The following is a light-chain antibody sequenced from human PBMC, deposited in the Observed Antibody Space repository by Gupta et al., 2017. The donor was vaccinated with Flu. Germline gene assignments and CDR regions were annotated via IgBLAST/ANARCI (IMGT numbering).Light chain of an antibody. V-gene: IGLV6-57*01. CDR2: EHN. Sequence: NFMLTQPHSVSQSPGKTVTISCTRSSGSIASNYVQWYQQRPGSSPTTVIYEHNRRPSGVPDRFSGSIDSSSNSTSLTISGLKTEDEADYDCQSYDSTDQVFGGGTKLTVL. CDR1: SGSIASNY. J-gene: IGLJ3*02. CDR3: QSYDSTDQV.